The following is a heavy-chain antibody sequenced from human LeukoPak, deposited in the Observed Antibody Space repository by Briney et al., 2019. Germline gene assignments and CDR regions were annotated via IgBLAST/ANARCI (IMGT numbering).Heavy chain of an antibody. Sequence: GGSLRLSCAASGFTFNNYQMNWVHQAPGKGLECISYISSSGRTIYYADSLKGRFTVSRDNAKNSLYLRMNNLRAEDTAVYYCARGEYYFDYWGQGTLVTVSS. CDR1: GFTFNNYQ. CDR3: ARGEYYFDY. J-gene: IGHJ4*02. V-gene: IGHV3-48*03. CDR2: ISSSGRTI.